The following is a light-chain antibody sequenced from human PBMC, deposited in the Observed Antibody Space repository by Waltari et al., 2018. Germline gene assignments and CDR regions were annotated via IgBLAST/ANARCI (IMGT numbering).Light chain of an antibody. CDR2: ANT. J-gene: IGLJ1*01. CDR1: SSHIGAGND. Sequence: QSVLTQPPSVSGAPGQRVTISCTGSSSHIGAGNDVHWYQQLPGSAPKLLISANTNRPAGVPDRFSGSKSGTSASLAITGLQAEDEGDYYCQSFDNSLSVPYVFGTGTKVTVL. CDR3: QSFDNSLSVPYV. V-gene: IGLV1-40*01.